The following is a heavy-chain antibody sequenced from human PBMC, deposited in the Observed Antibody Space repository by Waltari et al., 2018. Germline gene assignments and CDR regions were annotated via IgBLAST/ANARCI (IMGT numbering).Heavy chain of an antibody. V-gene: IGHV4-38-2*02. J-gene: IGHJ4*02. CDR2: IYHSGDS. CDR3: ARDLGGRGY. Sequence: QVQLQESGPGLVKPSETLSLTCAVSGYSISSGYYWCWVRQPPGKGLEWMGRIYHSGDSYYNPSLKSRVTMSVDTSKNQFSLKLSSVTAADTAMYYCARDLGGRGYWGQGILVTVSS. D-gene: IGHD3-16*01. CDR1: GYSISSGYY.